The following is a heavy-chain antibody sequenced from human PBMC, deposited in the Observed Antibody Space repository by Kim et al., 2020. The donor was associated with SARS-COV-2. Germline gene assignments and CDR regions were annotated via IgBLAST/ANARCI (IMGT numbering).Heavy chain of an antibody. Sequence: IYYADSVKGRFTISRDNAKNSLYRQMNSLRAEDTAVYYCARDLRYSRGGYWGQGTLVTVSS. J-gene: IGHJ4*02. V-gene: IGHV3-21*01. CDR2: I. D-gene: IGHD6-13*01. CDR3: ARDLRYSRGGY.